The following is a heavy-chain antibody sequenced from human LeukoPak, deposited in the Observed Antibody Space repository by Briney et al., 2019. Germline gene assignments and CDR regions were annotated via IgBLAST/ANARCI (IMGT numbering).Heavy chain of an antibody. CDR2: IYYSGST. Sequence: SETLSLTCTVSGGSVSSGTYYWSWIRQPPGKGLEWIGYIYYSGSTNYNPSLKSRVTISVDTSKNQFSLKLSSVTAADTAVYYCAGEGGIAAAGPHWFDPWGQGTLVTVSS. D-gene: IGHD6-13*01. J-gene: IGHJ5*02. CDR3: AGEGGIAAAGPHWFDP. V-gene: IGHV4-61*01. CDR1: GGSVSSGTYY.